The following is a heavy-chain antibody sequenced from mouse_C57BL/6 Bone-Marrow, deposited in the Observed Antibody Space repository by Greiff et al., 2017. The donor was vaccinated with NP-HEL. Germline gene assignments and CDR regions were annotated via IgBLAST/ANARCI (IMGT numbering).Heavy chain of an antibody. V-gene: IGHV1-19*01. CDR2: INPYNGGT. J-gene: IGHJ4*01. Sequence: VQLKQSGPVLVKPGASVKMSCKASGYTFTDYYMNWVKQSHGKSLEWIGVINPYNGGTSYNQKFKGKATLTVDKSSSTAYMELNSLTSEDSAVYYCARAPSLTGMDYWGQGTSVTVSS. CDR1: GYTFTDYY. CDR3: ARAPSLTGMDY. D-gene: IGHD4-1*01.